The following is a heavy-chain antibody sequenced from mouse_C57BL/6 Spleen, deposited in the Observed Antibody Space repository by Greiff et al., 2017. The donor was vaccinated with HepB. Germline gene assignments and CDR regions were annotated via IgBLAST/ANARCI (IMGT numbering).Heavy chain of an antibody. Sequence: EVKLVESGGGLVKPGGSLKLSCAASGFTFSSYAMSWVRQTPEKRLEWVATISNGGSYTYYPDNVKGRCTISRDNAKNNLYLQMSHLTSEDTAMYYCARADYGSSYLYYFDYWGQGTTLTVSS. V-gene: IGHV5-4*03. J-gene: IGHJ2*01. CDR1: GFTFSSYA. CDR3: ARADYGSSYLYYFDY. D-gene: IGHD1-1*01. CDR2: ISNGGSYT.